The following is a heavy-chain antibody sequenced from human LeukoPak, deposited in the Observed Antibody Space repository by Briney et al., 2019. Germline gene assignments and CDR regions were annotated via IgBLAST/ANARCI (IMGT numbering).Heavy chain of an antibody. CDR2: ISGSGGST. CDR1: GFTFSSYA. J-gene: IGHJ4*02. V-gene: IGHV3-23*01. D-gene: IGHD2-21*01. CDR3: AKAPVTSCRGAYCYPFDS. Sequence: GGSLRLSCAASGFTFSSYAMSWVRQAPGKGLEWVSAISGSGGSTYYADSVKGRFTISRDNSKNTLYLQMNSLRAEDTAVYFCAKAPVTSCRGAYCYPFDSWGQGTLVTVSS.